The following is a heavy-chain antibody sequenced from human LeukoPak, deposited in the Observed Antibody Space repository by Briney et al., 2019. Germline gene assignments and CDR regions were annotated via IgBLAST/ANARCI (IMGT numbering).Heavy chain of an antibody. Sequence: SENLSLTCTVSGGSISSYYWSWIRQPPGKGLEWIGYIYYSGSTNYNPSLKSRVTISVDTSKNQFSLKLSSVTAADTAVYYCARDPATYCSGGSCYSKGFDPWGQGTLVTVSS. CDR1: GGSISSYY. J-gene: IGHJ5*02. D-gene: IGHD2-15*01. CDR2: IYYSGST. V-gene: IGHV4-59*01. CDR3: ARDPATYCSGGSCYSKGFDP.